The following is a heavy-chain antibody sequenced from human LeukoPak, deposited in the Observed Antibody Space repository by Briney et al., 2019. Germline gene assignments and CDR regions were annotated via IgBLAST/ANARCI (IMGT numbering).Heavy chain of an antibody. V-gene: IGHV3-23*01. CDR3: AKGVRLTKDNRDAFDI. D-gene: IGHD1-14*01. J-gene: IGHJ3*02. CDR1: GFTFSSYA. Sequence: SGGSLRLSCAASGFTFSSYAMSWVRQAPGKGLEWVSAISGSGGSTYYADSVKGRFTISRDNSKNTLYLQMNSLRAEDTAAYYCAKGVRLTKDNRDAFDIWGQGTMVTVSS. CDR2: ISGSGGST.